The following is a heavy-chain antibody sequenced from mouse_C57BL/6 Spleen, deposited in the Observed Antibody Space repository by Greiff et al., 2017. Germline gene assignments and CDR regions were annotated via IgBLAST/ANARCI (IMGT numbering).Heavy chain of an antibody. Sequence: EVKLMESGGGLVQPGGSMKLSCVASGFTFSNYWMNWVRQSPEKGLEWVAQIRLKSDNYATHYAESVKGRFTISRDDSKSSVYLQMNNLRAEDTGIYYCTETPDYYGSSSYYFDYWGQGTTLTVSS. CDR1: GFTFSNYW. CDR3: TETPDYYGSSSYYFDY. CDR2: IRLKSDNYAT. D-gene: IGHD1-1*01. J-gene: IGHJ2*01. V-gene: IGHV6-3*01.